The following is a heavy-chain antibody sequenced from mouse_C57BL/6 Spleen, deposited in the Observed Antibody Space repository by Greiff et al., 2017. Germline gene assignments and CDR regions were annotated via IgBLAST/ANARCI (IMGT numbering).Heavy chain of an antibody. CDR3: ARISNLYYYAMDY. V-gene: IGHV14-3*01. Sequence: VQLKESVAELVRPGASVKLSCTASGFNIKNTYMHWVKQRPEQGLEWIGRIDPANGNTKYAPKFQGKATITADTSSNTAYLHLSSLTSEDTAIYYCARISNLYYYAMDYWGQGTSVTVSS. D-gene: IGHD2-5*01. CDR1: GFNIKNTY. J-gene: IGHJ4*01. CDR2: IDPANGNT.